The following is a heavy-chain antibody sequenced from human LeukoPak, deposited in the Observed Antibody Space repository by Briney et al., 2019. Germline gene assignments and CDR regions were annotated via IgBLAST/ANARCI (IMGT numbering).Heavy chain of an antibody. Sequence: GGSLRLSCAASGFTLSSYSMNWVRQAPGKGLEWVSSISSSSSYIYYADSVKGRFTISRDNAKNSLYLQMNSLRAEDTAVYYCARERTRGCMDVWGKGTTVTVSS. CDR2: ISSSSSYI. CDR1: GFTLSSYS. J-gene: IGHJ6*04. V-gene: IGHV3-21*01. D-gene: IGHD1-7*01. CDR3: ARERTRGCMDV.